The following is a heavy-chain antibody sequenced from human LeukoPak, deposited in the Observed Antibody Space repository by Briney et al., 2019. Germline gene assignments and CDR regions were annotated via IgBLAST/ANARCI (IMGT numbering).Heavy chain of an antibody. J-gene: IGHJ4*02. D-gene: IGHD3-22*01. CDR3: ATLDYYDTKNDY. CDR2: IIPIFGTS. V-gene: IGHV1-69*05. CDR1: GGTFSSYA. Sequence: SVTVSCKASGGTFSSYAISWVRPAPGQGLEWMGRIIPIFGTSHYAQKFQGRVTITTDESTSTAYMELSSLRSEDTAGYYIATLDYYDTKNDYWGQGTLGTVSS.